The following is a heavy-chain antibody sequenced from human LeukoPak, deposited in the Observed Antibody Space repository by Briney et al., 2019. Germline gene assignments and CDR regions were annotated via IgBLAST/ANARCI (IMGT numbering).Heavy chain of an antibody. Sequence: ASVKVSCXASGYTFTAYYMHWVRQAPGQGLEWMGRINPNSGGTNSAQKFQGRVTMTRDTSISTAYMEVSRLRSDDTAVYYCARPRSVSGSYSHFGYWGQGTLVTVSS. CDR2: INPNSGGT. V-gene: IGHV1-2*06. CDR1: GYTFTAYY. J-gene: IGHJ4*02. D-gene: IGHD1-26*01. CDR3: ARPRSVSGSYSHFGY.